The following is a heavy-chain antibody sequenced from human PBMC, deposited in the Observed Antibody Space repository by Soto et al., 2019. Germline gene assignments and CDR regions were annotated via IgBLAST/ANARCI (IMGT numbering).Heavy chain of an antibody. D-gene: IGHD4-17*01. J-gene: IGHJ6*02. CDR2: IYHSGST. Sequence: LSLTCAVSSYSISSGFYWGWIRQPPGKGLEWIGNIYHSGSTYYNPSLKSRVTISVDTSKNHFSLKLSSVTAADTAVYYCARAFYGAYAAYYYGLDVWGQGTTVTVSS. CDR1: SYSISSGFY. V-gene: IGHV4-38-2*01. CDR3: ARAFYGAYAAYYYGLDV.